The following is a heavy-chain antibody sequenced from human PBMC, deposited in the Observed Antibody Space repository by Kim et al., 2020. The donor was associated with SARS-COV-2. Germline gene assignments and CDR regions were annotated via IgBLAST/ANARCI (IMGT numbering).Heavy chain of an antibody. D-gene: IGHD5-12*01. CDR3: ARMDGYNYPFDY. V-gene: IGHV5-51*01. J-gene: IGHJ4*02. Sequence: TYSHTFQGPVTISADKSISTAYLQWSSLKASDTAMYYCARMDGYNYPFDYWGQGTLVTVSS.